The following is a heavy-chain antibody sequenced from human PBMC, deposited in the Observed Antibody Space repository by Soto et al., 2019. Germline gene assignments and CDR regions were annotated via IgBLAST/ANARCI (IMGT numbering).Heavy chain of an antibody. D-gene: IGHD1-1*01. J-gene: IGHJ4*02. CDR1: GFTFSSYA. CDR3: GKVGRPGSFDS. Sequence: PGGSLRLSCAASGFTFSSYAMSWVRQAPGKGLEWVSAISGSGGSTYHADSVKGRFTISRDNSKNTLYLQMNSLRAEDRALYYCGKVGRPGSFDSGGQGTLVTVP. CDR2: ISGSGGST. V-gene: IGHV3-23*01.